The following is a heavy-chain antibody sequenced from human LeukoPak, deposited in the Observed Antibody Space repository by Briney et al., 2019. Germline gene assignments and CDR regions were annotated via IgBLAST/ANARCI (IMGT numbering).Heavy chain of an antibody. J-gene: IGHJ3*02. CDR2: IYYSGST. D-gene: IGHD3-22*01. CDR1: GGSISSYY. V-gene: IGHV4-59*01. Sequence: SETLSLTCTVSGGSISSYYRSWVRQPPGKGLESIGYIYYSGSTNYNPSLKSRVTISVDTSKSQVSLKLSSVTAADTAVYYCARDGYYDSSGYNRDAFDIWGQGTMVTVSS. CDR3: ARDGYYDSSGYNRDAFDI.